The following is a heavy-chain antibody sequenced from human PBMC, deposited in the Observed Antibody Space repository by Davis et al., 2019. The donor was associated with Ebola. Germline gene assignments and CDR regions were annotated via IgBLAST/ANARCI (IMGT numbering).Heavy chain of an antibody. CDR3: ARDRPSGSYVYYYYGMDV. J-gene: IGHJ6*02. V-gene: IGHV1-3*01. CDR1: GYTFTSYA. D-gene: IGHD1-26*01. CDR2: INAGNGNT. Sequence: ASVKVSCKASGYTFTSYAMHWVRQAPGQRLEWMGWINAGNGNTKYSQKFQGRVTITRDTSASTAYMELSSLRSEDTAVYYCARDRPSGSYVYYYYGMDVWGQGTTVTVSS.